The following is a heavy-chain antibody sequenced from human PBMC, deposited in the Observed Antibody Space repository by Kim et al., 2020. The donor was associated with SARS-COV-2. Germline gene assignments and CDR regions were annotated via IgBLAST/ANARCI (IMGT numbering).Heavy chain of an antibody. CDR3: ARRPGDYGPTGDNWFDP. CDR2: IYPGDSDT. Sequence: GESLKISCKGSGYSFTSYWIGWVRQMPGKGLEWMGIIYPGDSDTRYSPSFQGQVTISADKSISTAYLQWSSLKASDTAMYYCARRPGDYGPTGDNWFDPWGQGTLVTVSS. D-gene: IGHD4-17*01. V-gene: IGHV5-51*01. J-gene: IGHJ5*02. CDR1: GYSFTSYW.